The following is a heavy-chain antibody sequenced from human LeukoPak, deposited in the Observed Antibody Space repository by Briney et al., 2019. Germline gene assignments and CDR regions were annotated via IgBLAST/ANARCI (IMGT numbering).Heavy chain of an antibody. V-gene: IGHV3-23*01. D-gene: IGHD2-2*03. CDR3: VTVIGYCSTTNCYGGFDY. CDR2: ISGSDGAT. CDR1: GFIFGSHD. Sequence: GGSLRISCVASGFIFGSHDMSGVRQAPGKGLEWVSGISGSDGATYRADSVKGRFFISRDNSRDTLYLQMDSLRAEDAAVYYCVTVIGYCSTTNCYGGFDYWGQGTLVTVSS. J-gene: IGHJ4*02.